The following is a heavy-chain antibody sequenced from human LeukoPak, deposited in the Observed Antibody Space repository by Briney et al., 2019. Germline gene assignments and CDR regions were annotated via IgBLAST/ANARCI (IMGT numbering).Heavy chain of an antibody. J-gene: IGHJ4*02. CDR2: INPNSGGT. CDR1: GYTFTGYY. CDR3: ARDFGGILVEMATIDFDY. Sequence: ASVKVSCKASGYTFTGYYMHWVRQAPGQGLEWMGWINPNSGGTNYAQKFQGRVTMTRDTSISTAYMELSRLRSDDTAVYYCARDFGGILVEMATIDFDYWGQGTLVIVSS. V-gene: IGHV1-2*02. D-gene: IGHD5-24*01.